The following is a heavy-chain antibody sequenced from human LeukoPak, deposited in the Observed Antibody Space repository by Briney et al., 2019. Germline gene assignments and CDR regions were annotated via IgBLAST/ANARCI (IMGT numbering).Heavy chain of an antibody. D-gene: IGHD4-17*01. CDR2: IIPILGIA. J-gene: IGHJ6*02. Sequence: ASVKVSCKASGGTFSSYAISWVRQAPGQGLEWMGRIIPILGIANYAQKFQGRVTITADKSTSTAYMELSSLRSEDTAVYYCARDRTDGDYDHYYGMDVWGQATTGT. V-gene: IGHV1-69*04. CDR1: GGTFSSYA. CDR3: ARDRTDGDYDHYYGMDV.